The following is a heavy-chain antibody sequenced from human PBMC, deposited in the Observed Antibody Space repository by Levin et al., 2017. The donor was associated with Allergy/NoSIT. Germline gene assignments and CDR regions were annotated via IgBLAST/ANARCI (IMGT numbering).Heavy chain of an antibody. J-gene: IGHJ6*02. Sequence: PGGSLRLSCEASGFTFRTYDMHWVRQVAGKRLEWVSAIGTASDTYYGDSVKGRFITSRENAKNSLYLDMSRLGPGDSGVYYCAREGFGDFGIWDGLDVWGQGTTVTVSS. CDR3: AREGFGDFGIWDGLDV. D-gene: IGHD3-3*01. V-gene: IGHV3-13*01. CDR1: GFTFRTYD. CDR2: IGTASDT.